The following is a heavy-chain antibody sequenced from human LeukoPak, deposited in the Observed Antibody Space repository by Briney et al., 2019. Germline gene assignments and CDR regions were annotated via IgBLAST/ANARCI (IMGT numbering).Heavy chain of an antibody. V-gene: IGHV1-8*02. CDR3: ARGVYSGYYMAFYYYYYGMDV. CDR2: MNPNSGNT. D-gene: IGHD5-12*01. CDR1: GYTFTNYG. J-gene: IGHJ6*02. Sequence: ASVKVSCKTSGYTFTNYGINWVRQATGQGLEWMGWMNPNSGNTGYAQKFQGRVTMTRNTSISTAYMELSSLRSEDTAVYYCARGVYSGYYMAFYYYYYGMDVWGQGTTVTVSS.